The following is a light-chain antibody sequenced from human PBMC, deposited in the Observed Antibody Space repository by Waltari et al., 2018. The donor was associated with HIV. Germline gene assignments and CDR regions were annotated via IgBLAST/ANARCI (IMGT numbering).Light chain of an antibody. V-gene: IGLV1-47*01. Sequence: SVLTQPPSASGTPGPRVPISCSGSPSHNASNYVFWYHHLPRTAPKLLLLRNTQRPSGVPDRCSGSTSGTSASLAISGLRSEDEADYYCVAWEDSLGGVVFGGGTKVAVL. CDR2: RNT. CDR1: PSHNASNY. J-gene: IGLJ2*01. CDR3: VAWEDSLGGVV.